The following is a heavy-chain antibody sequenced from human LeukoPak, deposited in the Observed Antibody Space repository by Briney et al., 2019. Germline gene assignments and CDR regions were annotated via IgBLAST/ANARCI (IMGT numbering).Heavy chain of an antibody. Sequence: ASVKVSCKASGYTFTSYDINWVRQATGQGLEWMGWMNPNSGNTGYAQKFQGRVTMTRNTSISTAYMELRSLTSDDTAIYYCARESHITREDYWGQGTLVTVSS. CDR1: GYTFTSYD. CDR2: MNPNSGNT. D-gene: IGHD1-14*01. CDR3: ARESHITREDY. V-gene: IGHV1-8*01. J-gene: IGHJ4*02.